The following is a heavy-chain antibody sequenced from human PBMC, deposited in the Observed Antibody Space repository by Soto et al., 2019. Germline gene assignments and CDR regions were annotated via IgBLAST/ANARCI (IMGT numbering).Heavy chain of an antibody. Sequence: QVQLQESGPGLVKPSQTLSLTCTVSGDSINRGGYFWSWIRQHPGKGLEWIGYIYYSGTTYYNPSLKSRLTISTDMSKNQLSLQLSSVTAADTAVYYCARSPYYYDSSGYRAFDPWGQGTRVTVSS. J-gene: IGHJ5*02. CDR2: IYYSGTT. V-gene: IGHV4-31*03. D-gene: IGHD3-22*01. CDR1: GDSINRGGYF. CDR3: ARSPYYYDSSGYRAFDP.